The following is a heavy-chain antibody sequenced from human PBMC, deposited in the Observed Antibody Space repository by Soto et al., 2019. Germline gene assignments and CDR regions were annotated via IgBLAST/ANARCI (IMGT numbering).Heavy chain of an antibody. D-gene: IGHD2-15*01. CDR2: IWYDGSNK. Sequence: QVQLVESGGGVVQPGRSLRLSCAASGFTFSSYGMHWVRQAPDKGLEWVEVIWYDGSNKYYADSVKGRFTISRDNSKNTLYLEMNSLRAEDTAVYYCASEYCSGGRCYYYGMDVWGQGTKVTVAS. CDR3: ASEYCSGGRCYYYGMDV. J-gene: IGHJ6*02. CDR1: GFTFSSYG. V-gene: IGHV3-33*01.